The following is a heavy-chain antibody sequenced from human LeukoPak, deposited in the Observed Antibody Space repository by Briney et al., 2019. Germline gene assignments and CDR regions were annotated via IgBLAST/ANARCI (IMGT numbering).Heavy chain of an antibody. CDR2: ISSSGSTI. CDR1: GFTFSTYG. D-gene: IGHD6-6*01. CDR3: ARDAGQLIDY. J-gene: IGHJ4*02. V-gene: IGHV3-48*04. Sequence: GGSLRLSCATSGFTFSTYGIHWVRQAPGKGLEWVSYISSSGSTIYYADSVKGRFTISRDNAKNSLYLQMNSLRAEDTAVYYCARDAGQLIDYWGQGTLATVSS.